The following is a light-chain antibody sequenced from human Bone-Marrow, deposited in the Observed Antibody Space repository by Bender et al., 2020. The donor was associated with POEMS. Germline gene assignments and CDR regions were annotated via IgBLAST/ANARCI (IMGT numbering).Light chain of an antibody. V-gene: IGLV1-40*01. Sequence: QSVLTQPPSVSGAPGQRVTISCTGSSSNTGSGYDINWYQHLPGTAPKLLIYGYNNRPSGVPDRFSGSKSGTSASLAITGLQTGDEADYFCGTWDTSLNSYVFGPGTKVTV. CDR3: GTWDTSLNSYV. CDR2: GYN. CDR1: SSNTGSGYD. J-gene: IGLJ1*01.